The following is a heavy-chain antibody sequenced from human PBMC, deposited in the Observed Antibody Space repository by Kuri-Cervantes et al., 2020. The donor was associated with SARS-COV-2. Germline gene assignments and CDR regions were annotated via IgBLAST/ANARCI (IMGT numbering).Heavy chain of an antibody. CDR2: SSAYSDDT. Sequence: ASVKVSCKASGYTFITYGISWVRQAPGQGLEWMGRSSAYSDDTSSAEKFKGRVTMTQDTSTNTAYMEITDLRSDDTAIYFCARVSSMYLPTYYFDFWGQGSLVTVSS. D-gene: IGHD2-8*01. J-gene: IGHJ4*02. CDR1: GYTFITYG. V-gene: IGHV1-18*04. CDR3: ARVSSMYLPTYYFDF.